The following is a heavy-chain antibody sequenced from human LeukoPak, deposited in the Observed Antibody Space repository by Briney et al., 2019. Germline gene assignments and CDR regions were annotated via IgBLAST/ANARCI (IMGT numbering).Heavy chain of an antibody. CDR1: GGSISSGGYS. D-gene: IGHD6-13*01. CDR2: IYHSGST. V-gene: IGHV4-30-2*01. CDR3: ARDRGSPPDYYYYMDV. J-gene: IGHJ6*03. Sequence: SETLSLTCAVSGGSISSGGYSWSWIRQPPGKGLEWIGYIYHSGSTYYNPSLKSRVTISVDRSKNQFSLKLSSVTAADTAVYYCARDRGSPPDYYYYMDVWGKGTTVTVSS.